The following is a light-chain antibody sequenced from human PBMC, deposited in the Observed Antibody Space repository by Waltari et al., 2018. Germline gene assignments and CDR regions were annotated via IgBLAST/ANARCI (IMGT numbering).Light chain of an antibody. CDR1: QSISSW. J-gene: IGKJ1*01. CDR2: KAS. V-gene: IGKV1-5*03. CDR3: QQYNTNSPWT. Sequence: DIQMTQSPSTLSASVGDRVTITCRASQSISSWLAWYQQKPGKAPKLLIYKASTLGRGIPSRFSGSGSGTEFTLTISSLQPDDFATYYCQQYNTNSPWTFGQGTKVDIK.